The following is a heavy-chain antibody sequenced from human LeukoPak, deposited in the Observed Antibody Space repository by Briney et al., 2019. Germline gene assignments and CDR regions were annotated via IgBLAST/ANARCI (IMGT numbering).Heavy chain of an antibody. CDR2: ISGSGGTT. CDR3: AKTEYSSSTHIDY. J-gene: IGHJ4*02. D-gene: IGHD6-6*01. V-gene: IGHV3-23*01. Sequence: GGSLRLSCAASEFTFSSYGMSWVRQAPGKGLEWVSTISGSGGTTYYADSVKGRFTISRDNSKNTLYLQMNSLEAGDTAVYYCAKTEYSSSTHIDYWGQGTPLTVSS. CDR1: EFTFSSYG.